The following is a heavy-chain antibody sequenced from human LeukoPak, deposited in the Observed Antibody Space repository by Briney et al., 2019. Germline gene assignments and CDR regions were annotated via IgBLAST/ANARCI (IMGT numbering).Heavy chain of an antibody. D-gene: IGHD4-17*01. V-gene: IGHV3-23*01. CDR2: ISGSGGST. J-gene: IGHJ4*02. CDR3: AKDLHGDYVRWGDY. CDR1: GFTFSSYA. Sequence: GGSLRLSCAASGFTFSSYAMHWVRQAPGKGLEWVSSISGSGGSTWYADSVKGRFTISRDNSKNTLYLQMNSLGAEDTAVYYCAKDLHGDYVRWGDYWGQGTLVTVSS.